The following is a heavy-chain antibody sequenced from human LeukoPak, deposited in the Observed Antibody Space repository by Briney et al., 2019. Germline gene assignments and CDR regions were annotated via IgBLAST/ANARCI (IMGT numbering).Heavy chain of an antibody. CDR2: ISYDGSNK. V-gene: IGHV3-30*04. CDR3: AASDVVVTATAIYNGMDV. CDR1: GFTFSSYA. Sequence: PGRSLRLSCAASGFTFSSYAMNWVRQAPGKGLEWVAVISYDGSNKYYADSVKGRFTISRDNSKNTLYLQMNSLRAEDTAVYYCAASDVVVTATAIYNGMDVWGQGTTVTVSS. D-gene: IGHD2-21*02. J-gene: IGHJ6*02.